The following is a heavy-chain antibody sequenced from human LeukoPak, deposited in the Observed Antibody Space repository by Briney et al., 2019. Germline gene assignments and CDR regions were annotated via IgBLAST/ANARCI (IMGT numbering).Heavy chain of an antibody. J-gene: IGHJ3*02. V-gene: IGHV4-4*07. CDR1: GGSISSYY. CDR3: SRDRISAVVDVSDI. Sequence: KPSETLSLTCTVSGGSISSYYWSWIRQPAGKGLEWIGRIDTSGITNYNPSLKSRVTMSVDTSKNQFFLKVNSVTAADTAVYYCSRDRISAVVDVSDIWGQGTMVTVSS. CDR2: IDTSGIT. D-gene: IGHD2/OR15-2a*01.